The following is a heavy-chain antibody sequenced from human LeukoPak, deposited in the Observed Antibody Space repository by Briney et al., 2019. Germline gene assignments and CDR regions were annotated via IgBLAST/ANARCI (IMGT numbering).Heavy chain of an antibody. J-gene: IGHJ4*02. Sequence: PSETLSLTCTVSGGSISSSSYYWGWIRQPPGKGLEWIGTIYYSGSTYYNPSLKSRVTISVDTSKNQFSLKLSSVTAADTAVCYCARASHDYGDYSHFDYWGQGTLVTVSS. D-gene: IGHD4-17*01. CDR2: IYYSGST. CDR3: ARASHDYGDYSHFDY. V-gene: IGHV4-39*07. CDR1: GGSISSSSYY.